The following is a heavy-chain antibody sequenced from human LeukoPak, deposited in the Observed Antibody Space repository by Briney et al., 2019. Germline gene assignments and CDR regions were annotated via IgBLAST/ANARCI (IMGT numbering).Heavy chain of an antibody. J-gene: IGHJ4*02. CDR3: AKGGLTTPLHY. Sequence: GGSLRLYCAASAFPFSTYVMSWVRQAPGGGLEWISSISGDGARTYYTNSVKGRFTISRDNPKNTLFLQVNSLRVEDTAVYYCAKGGLTTPLHYWGQGTLVTVSS. V-gene: IGHV3-23*01. D-gene: IGHD1-14*01. CDR1: AFPFSTYV. CDR2: ISGDGART.